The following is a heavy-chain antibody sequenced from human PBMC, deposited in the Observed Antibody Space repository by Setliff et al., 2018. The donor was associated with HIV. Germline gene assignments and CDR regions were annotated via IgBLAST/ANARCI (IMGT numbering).Heavy chain of an antibody. CDR1: GYTLSTYG. Sequence: GASVKVSCKASGYTLSTYGISWVRQAPGQGLEWMGWISAHSGYAKSAQKFQGRVTMDTDTSTSTAYMELRSLRSDDTAIYYCARDNYDDYSRVQMDVWGKGTTVTVS. CDR2: ISAHSGYA. D-gene: IGHD4-17*01. J-gene: IGHJ6*03. CDR3: ARDNYDDYSRVQMDV. V-gene: IGHV1-18*01.